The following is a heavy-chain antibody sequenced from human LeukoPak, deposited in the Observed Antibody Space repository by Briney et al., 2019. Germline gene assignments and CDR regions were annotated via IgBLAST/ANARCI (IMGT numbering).Heavy chain of an antibody. Sequence: PSETLSLTCSLSGGSVSNRSYYWGWVRQPPGKGLEWIGFVHYSGITHYNLSLKSQVSISADTSNKQFSLRLTPVTAKDTAIYFCARATARYMDVWGTGITVTVSS. CDR1: GGSVSNRSYY. D-gene: IGHD1-26*01. J-gene: IGHJ6*03. V-gene: IGHV4-39*01. CDR3: ARATARYMDV. CDR2: VHYSGIT.